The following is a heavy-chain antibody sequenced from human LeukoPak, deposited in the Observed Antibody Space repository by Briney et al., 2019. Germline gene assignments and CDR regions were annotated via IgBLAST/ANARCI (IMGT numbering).Heavy chain of an antibody. CDR2: IYYSGST. J-gene: IGHJ3*02. V-gene: IGHV4-59*12. D-gene: IGHD2-2*01. CDR3: ARGFIVVVPDAFDI. CDR1: GGSISSYY. Sequence: PSETLSLTCTVSGGSISSYYWSWIRQPPGKGLEWIGYIYYSGSTYYNPSLKSRVTISVDTSKNQFSLKLSSVTAADTAVYYCARGFIVVVPDAFDIWGQGTMVTVSS.